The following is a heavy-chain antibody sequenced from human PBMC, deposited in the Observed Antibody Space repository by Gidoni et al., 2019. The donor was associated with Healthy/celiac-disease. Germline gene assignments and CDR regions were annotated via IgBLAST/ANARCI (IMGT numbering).Heavy chain of an antibody. J-gene: IGHJ3*02. D-gene: IGHD3-9*01. CDR3: ARDPSLTGMDAFDI. CDR2: IIPIFGTA. CDR1: GGTFSSYA. V-gene: IGHV1-69*06. Sequence: ASGGTFSSYAISWVRQAPGQGLEWMGGIIPIFGTANYAQKFQGRVTITADKSTSTAYMELSSLRSEDTAVYYCARDPSLTGMDAFDIWGQGTMVTVSS.